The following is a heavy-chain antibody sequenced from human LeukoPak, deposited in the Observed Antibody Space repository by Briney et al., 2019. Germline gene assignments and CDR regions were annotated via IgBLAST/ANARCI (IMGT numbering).Heavy chain of an antibody. CDR1: GFTFNSYA. CDR3: AISNYGDYRALDY. CDR2: ISGSGGNT. D-gene: IGHD4-17*01. V-gene: IGHV3-23*01. J-gene: IGHJ4*02. Sequence: GGSLRLSCAASGFTFNSYAMTWVRQAPGKGLEWVSGISGSGGNTYYADSVKGRFTISRDNSKNTLYLQMNSLRAEDTAVYYCAISNYGDYRALDYWGQGTLVTVSS.